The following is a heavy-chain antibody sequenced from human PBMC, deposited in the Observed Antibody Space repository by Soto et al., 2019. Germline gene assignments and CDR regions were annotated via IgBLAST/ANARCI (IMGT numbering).Heavy chain of an antibody. CDR3: ARPPSVVGGEGHYYGMDV. CDR1: GFTFSSYA. J-gene: IGHJ6*02. Sequence: EVQLLESGGGLVQPGGSLRLSCAASGFTFSSYAMSWVRQAPGKGLEWVSAASGSGAKTYYADAMKGRFTISRDNSKNTLYVEMNSLRVEDTAVYYCARPPSVVGGEGHYYGMDVWGQGTTVIVSS. V-gene: IGHV3-23*01. CDR2: ASGSGAKT. D-gene: IGHD2-15*01.